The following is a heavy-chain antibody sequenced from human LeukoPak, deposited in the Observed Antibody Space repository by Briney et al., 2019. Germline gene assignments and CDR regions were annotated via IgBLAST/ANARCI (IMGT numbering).Heavy chain of an antibody. D-gene: IGHD3-10*01. CDR3: ARSIARSPRGWFDP. J-gene: IGHJ5*02. V-gene: IGHV4-38-2*02. CDR1: GYSISSGYY. Sequence: SETLSLTCTVSGYSISSGYYWGWIRQPPGKGLEWIGSIYHSGSTYYNPSLKSRVTISVDTSKNQFSLKLSSVTAADTAVYYCARSIARSPRGWFDPWGQGTLVTVSS. CDR2: IYHSGST.